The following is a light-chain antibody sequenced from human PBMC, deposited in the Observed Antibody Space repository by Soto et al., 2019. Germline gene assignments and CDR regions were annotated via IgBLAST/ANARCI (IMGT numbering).Light chain of an antibody. J-gene: IGLJ2*01. V-gene: IGLV2-14*01. CDR2: GVT. Sequence: QSVLTQPASVSVSPGQSITISCTGTSIDVGGYNYVSWYQQHPGKAPKLMIYGVTNRPSGVSNRFSGSKSGNTASLTISGLQPEDEADYYCTSYIHRRTLVVFGGGTKLTVL. CDR3: TSYIHRRTLVV. CDR1: SIDVGGYNY.